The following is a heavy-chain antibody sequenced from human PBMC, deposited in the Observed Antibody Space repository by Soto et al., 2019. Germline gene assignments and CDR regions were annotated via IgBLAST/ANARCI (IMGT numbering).Heavy chain of an antibody. Sequence: SETLSLTCSVSGGPISSSSYYWGWIRQAPGKGLEWPATIYYTGYTYHNPSLKSHVTISVDTSKDQFSLELTSVTAADTALYYCARSAIATHWFFDLWGRGTLVTSPQ. J-gene: IGHJ2*01. V-gene: IGHV4-39*01. CDR2: IYYTGYT. CDR3: ARSAIATHWFFDL. D-gene: IGHD5-18*01. CDR1: GGPISSSSYY.